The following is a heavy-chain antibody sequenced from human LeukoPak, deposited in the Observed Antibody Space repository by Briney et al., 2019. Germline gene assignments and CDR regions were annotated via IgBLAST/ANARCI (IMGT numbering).Heavy chain of an antibody. J-gene: IGHJ4*02. CDR3: AKDYDILTGGFDY. Sequence: GGSLRLSCAASGFTFSSYGMHWVRQAPGKGLEWVAVMSYDGSNKNYADSVKGRFTIPRDNSKNTLYLQMNSLRADDTAVYYCAKDYDILTGGFDYWGQGTLVTVSS. V-gene: IGHV3-30*18. D-gene: IGHD3-9*01. CDR1: GFTFSSYG. CDR2: MSYDGSNK.